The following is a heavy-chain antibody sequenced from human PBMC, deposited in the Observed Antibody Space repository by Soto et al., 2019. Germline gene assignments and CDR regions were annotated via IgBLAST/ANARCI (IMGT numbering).Heavy chain of an antibody. CDR1: GFAFSNYE. V-gene: IGHV3-48*03. CDR2: ISLSGSTI. Sequence: GSLRLSCAASGFAFSNYEMNWVREAPGKGLEWVSYISLSGSTIYYADSVKGRFTISRDDAKNSLYLQMDSLRADDTAVYYCARESFSASPNFFDYWGQGTLVTVSS. D-gene: IGHD3-3*02. J-gene: IGHJ4*02. CDR3: ARESFSASPNFFDY.